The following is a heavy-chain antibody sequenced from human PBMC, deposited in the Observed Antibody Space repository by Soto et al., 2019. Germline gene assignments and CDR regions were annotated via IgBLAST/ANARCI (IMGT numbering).Heavy chain of an antibody. Sequence: ASETLSLTCAVYGGSFSGYYWSWIRQPPGKGLEWIGEINHSGSTNYNPSLKSRVTISVDTSKNQFSLKLSSVTAADTAVYYCARVPLYSSSCNASDIWGQGTMVTVSS. CDR2: INHSGST. CDR1: GGSFSGYY. D-gene: IGHD6-13*01. CDR3: ARVPLYSSSCNASDI. J-gene: IGHJ3*02. V-gene: IGHV4-34*01.